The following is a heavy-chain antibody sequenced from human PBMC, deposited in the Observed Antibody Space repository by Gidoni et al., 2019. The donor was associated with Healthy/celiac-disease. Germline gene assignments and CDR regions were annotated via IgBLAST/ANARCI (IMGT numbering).Heavy chain of an antibody. Sequence: QVQLVQSGAEVKKPGASVKVSCKASGYTFTSYYMHWVRQAPGQGLEWMGIINPSGGRTSNAQKFQGRVTMTRDTSTSTVYMELSSLRSEDTAVYYCARGSLVTPFGDYWGQGTLVTVSS. J-gene: IGHJ4*02. CDR1: GYTFTSYY. D-gene: IGHD3-10*01. CDR2: INPSGGRT. CDR3: ARGSLVTPFGDY. V-gene: IGHV1-46*01.